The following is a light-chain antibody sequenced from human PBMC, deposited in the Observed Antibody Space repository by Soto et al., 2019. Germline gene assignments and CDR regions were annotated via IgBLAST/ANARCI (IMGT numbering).Light chain of an antibody. J-gene: IGKJ1*01. V-gene: IGKV3-20*01. CDR2: GAS. Sequence: NVLTQSPGTLSLTPGERATLSCRASQSVSGSYLAWYQQKPGQAPRLVIFGASTRAPGIPDRFTGSGSGTEFTVTISRLEPEDFAVYYCQQYDTSPWTFGQGTIVDI. CDR3: QQYDTSPWT. CDR1: QSVSGSY.